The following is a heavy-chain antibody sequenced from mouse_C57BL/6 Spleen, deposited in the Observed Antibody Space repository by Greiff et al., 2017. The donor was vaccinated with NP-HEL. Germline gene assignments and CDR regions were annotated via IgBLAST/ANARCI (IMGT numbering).Heavy chain of an antibody. CDR3: ASVYDGYGMDY. Sequence: EVKLMESGGGLVQPGGSLKLSCAASGFTFSDYGMAWVRQAPRKGPEWVAFISNLAYSIYYADTVTGRFTISRENAKDTLYLEMSSLRSDDTAMYYCASVYDGYGMDYWGQGTSVTVSS. CDR2: ISNLAYSI. D-gene: IGHD2-3*01. J-gene: IGHJ4*01. V-gene: IGHV5-15*01. CDR1: GFTFSDYG.